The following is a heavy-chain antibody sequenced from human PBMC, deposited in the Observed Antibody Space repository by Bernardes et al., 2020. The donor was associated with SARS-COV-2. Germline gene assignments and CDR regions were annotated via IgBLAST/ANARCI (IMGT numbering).Heavy chain of an antibody. Sequence: GGSLRLSCAASGFTFSSYAMSWVRQAPGKGLEWVSAVSGSGGSTYYADSVKGRFTISRDNSKNTLYLQMNSLRAEDTAVFYCAKSGANGQYYFDYWGQGTLVTVSS. J-gene: IGHJ4*02. CDR2: VSGSGGST. V-gene: IGHV3-23*01. D-gene: IGHD3-10*01. CDR3: AKSGANGQYYFDY. CDR1: GFTFSSYA.